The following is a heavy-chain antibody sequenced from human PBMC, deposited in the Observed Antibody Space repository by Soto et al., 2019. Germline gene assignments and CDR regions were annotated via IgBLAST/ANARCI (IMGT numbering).Heavy chain of an antibody. V-gene: IGHV1-18*01. D-gene: IGHD6-6*01. Sequence: QVQLVQSGAEVKKPGASVKVSCKASGYTFTNYGINWVRQAPGQGLEWMGWISAYNGNTNYAQKLQGRLPLAPDTSTSTTYMELRSLTSDDPAVYFCARDGRQFVPNSDTLDIWGQGTVVTVSS. J-gene: IGHJ3*02. CDR2: ISAYNGNT. CDR1: GYTFTNYG. CDR3: ARDGRQFVPNSDTLDI.